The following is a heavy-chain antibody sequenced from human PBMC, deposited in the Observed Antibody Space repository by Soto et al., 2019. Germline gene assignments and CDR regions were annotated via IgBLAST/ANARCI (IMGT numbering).Heavy chain of an antibody. Sequence: QVQLVQSGAEVKKPGASVKVSCKASGYTFTSYGISWVRQAPGQGLEWMGWISAYNGNTNYAQKLQGRVTMTTDTATSTAYMEMRSLRSDDTAVYYCARVRGDIVVVPAATTYYYYGMDVWGQGATVTVSS. V-gene: IGHV1-18*01. CDR3: ARVRGDIVVVPAATTYYYYGMDV. D-gene: IGHD2-2*01. CDR1: GYTFTSYG. CDR2: ISAYNGNT. J-gene: IGHJ6*02.